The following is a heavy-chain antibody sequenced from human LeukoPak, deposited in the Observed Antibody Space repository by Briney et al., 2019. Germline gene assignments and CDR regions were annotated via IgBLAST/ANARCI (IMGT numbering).Heavy chain of an antibody. V-gene: IGHV2-5*01. J-gene: IGHJ4*02. D-gene: IGHD3-10*01. CDR2: HYWNNDK. Sequence: SGPTLVKPTQTLTLTCTFSGFSLSTTGVGLAWIRQPPGKALEWLAVHYWNNDKSYSPSLKNRLTITKDTSKNQVVLILTNMDPVDTATYYCAHKGRGSGSYTMWGQGTLVTVSS. CDR1: GFSLSTTGVG. CDR3: AHKGRGSGSYTM.